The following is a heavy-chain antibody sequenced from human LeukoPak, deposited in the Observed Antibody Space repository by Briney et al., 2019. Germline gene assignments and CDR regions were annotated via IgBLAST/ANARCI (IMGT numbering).Heavy chain of an antibody. CDR1: GGTFSSYA. CDR2: IIPIFGTA. Sequence: GASVKVSCKASGGTFSSYAISWVRQAHGQGLEWMGGIIPIFGTAKYAQKFQGRVTITADESTSTAYMELSSLRSEDTAVYYCARADSRDSSSWWSNGLSGYYFDYWGQGTLVTVSS. D-gene: IGHD6-13*01. CDR3: ARADSRDSSSWWSNGLSGYYFDY. J-gene: IGHJ4*02. V-gene: IGHV1-69*13.